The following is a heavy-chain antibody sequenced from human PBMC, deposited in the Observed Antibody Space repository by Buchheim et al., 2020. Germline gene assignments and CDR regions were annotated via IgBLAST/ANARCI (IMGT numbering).Heavy chain of an antibody. CDR2: IWYDGSNK. Sequence: QVQLVESGGGVVQPGRSLRLSCAASGFTFSSYGMHWVRQAPGKGLEWVAVIWYDGSNKYYADSVKGRFTISRDNSKNTLYLQMNSLRAEDTAVYYCARDRTEPAMIVVVRYYYYYYGMDVWGQGTT. V-gene: IGHV3-33*01. J-gene: IGHJ6*02. CDR1: GFTFSSYG. CDR3: ARDRTEPAMIVVVRYYYYYYGMDV. D-gene: IGHD3-22*01.